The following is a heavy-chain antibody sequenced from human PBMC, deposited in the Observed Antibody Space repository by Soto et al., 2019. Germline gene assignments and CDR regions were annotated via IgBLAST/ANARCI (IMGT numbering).Heavy chain of an antibody. CDR2: ISSSSSYI. CDR1: GFTFSSYS. Sequence: GGSLRLSCAASGFTFSSYSMNWVRQAPGKGLEWVSSISSSSSYIYYADSVKGRFTISRDNAKNSLYLQMNSLRAEDTAVYYCARDAFWSGSTLLYYYGMDVWGQGTTVTVSS. V-gene: IGHV3-21*01. CDR3: ARDAFWSGSTLLYYYGMDV. J-gene: IGHJ6*02. D-gene: IGHD3-3*01.